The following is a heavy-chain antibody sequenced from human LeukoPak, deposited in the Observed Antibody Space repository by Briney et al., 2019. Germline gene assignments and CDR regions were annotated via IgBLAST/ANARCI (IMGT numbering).Heavy chain of an antibody. Sequence: GGSLRLSCAASGFTVSSNYMSWVRQAPGKGLEWVSVIYSGGSTYYADSVKGRFTISRDNTKNTLYLQMNSLRAEDTAVYYCAKNLDGAFDIWGQGTMVTVSS. CDR1: GFTVSSNY. CDR2: IYSGGST. V-gene: IGHV3-53*01. CDR3: AKNLDGAFDI. D-gene: IGHD5-24*01. J-gene: IGHJ3*02.